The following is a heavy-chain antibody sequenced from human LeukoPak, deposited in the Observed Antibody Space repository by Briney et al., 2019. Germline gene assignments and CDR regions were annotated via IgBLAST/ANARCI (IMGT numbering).Heavy chain of an antibody. V-gene: IGHV1-2*02. D-gene: IGHD1-26*01. CDR3: ARDSGSYFYYYYGMDV. CDR2: INPNSGGT. CDR1: GYTFTGYY. Sequence: ASVKVSCKASGYTFTGYYMQWVRQAPGQGLEWMGWINPNSGGTNYAQKFQGRVTMTRDTSISTAYMELSRLRSDDTAVYYCARDSGSYFYYYYGMDVWGQGTTVTVSS. J-gene: IGHJ6*02.